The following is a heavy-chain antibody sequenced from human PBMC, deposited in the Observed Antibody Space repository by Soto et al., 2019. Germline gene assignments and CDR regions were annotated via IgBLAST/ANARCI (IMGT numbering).Heavy chain of an antibody. CDR3: ARDGDGSGRHYEY. CDR1: GYTFTNYG. CDR2: ISCNNGDA. D-gene: IGHD3-10*01. V-gene: IGHV1-18*01. Sequence: QVQLVQTGAEVKEPGASVKVSYKASGYTFTNYGISWVRQAPGQGLEWMGWISCNNGDANYVQSLRGRVTMTTDTSTSSVYMELRSLRADDTAVYYCARDGDGSGRHYEYWGQGTLVTVSS. J-gene: IGHJ4*02.